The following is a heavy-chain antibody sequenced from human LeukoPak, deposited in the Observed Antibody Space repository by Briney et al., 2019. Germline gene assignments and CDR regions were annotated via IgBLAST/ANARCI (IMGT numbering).Heavy chain of an antibody. CDR1: GGSFSGYY. CDR3: ASGYRFDY. J-gene: IGHJ4*02. V-gene: IGHV4-34*01. Sequence: PSETLSLTCAVYGGSFSGYYWSWIRQPPGKGLEWIGEINHSGSTNYEPSLKSRVTISVDTSKNQFSLKLSSVTAADTAVYYCASGYRFDYWGQGTLVTVSS. CDR2: INHSGST.